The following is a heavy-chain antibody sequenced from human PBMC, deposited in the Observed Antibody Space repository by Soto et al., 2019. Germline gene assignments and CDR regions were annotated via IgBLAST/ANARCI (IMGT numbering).Heavy chain of an antibody. CDR2: IIPLFRKT. V-gene: IGHV1-69*01. D-gene: IGHD3-10*01. CDR1: GDMFRNSA. Sequence: QVQLVQSGAEVKRPGSSVKVSCKASGDMFRNSAFTWVRQAPGQGLAWMGVIIPLFRKTDVAQKFQGRVNLTADESTSILYMEVSSLTSEDTAVYSCARARLSNGDPNIYFFYGLDVWGQGTTITVSS. J-gene: IGHJ6*02. CDR3: ARARLSNGDPNIYFFYGLDV.